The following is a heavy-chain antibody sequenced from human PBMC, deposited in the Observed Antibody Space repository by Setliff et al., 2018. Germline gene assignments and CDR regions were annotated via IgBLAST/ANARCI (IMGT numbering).Heavy chain of an antibody. CDR1: GGSISSSYH. V-gene: IGHV4-61*02. CDR3: ARGITYYYHMDL. D-gene: IGHD3-10*01. J-gene: IGHJ6*03. Sequence: NPSETLSLTCTVSGGSISSSYHWNWIRQPAGKGLEWIGRIYTSGSTNYNPSLKSRVTISVDTSQNQFSLKLSSVTAADSAVYYCARGITYYYHMDLWGTGTTVTVSS. CDR2: IYTSGST.